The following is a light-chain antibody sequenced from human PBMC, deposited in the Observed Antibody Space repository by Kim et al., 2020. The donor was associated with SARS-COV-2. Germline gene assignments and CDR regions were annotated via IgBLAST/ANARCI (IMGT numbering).Light chain of an antibody. V-gene: IGKV3-11*01. Sequence: EIVLTQSPATLSLSPGERATLSCRASQSITRFLAWYQQKPGQAPRLLIHDASNRAPGIPARFSGGGSGTDFTLTISSLDPEDSAVYYCLYRVHWPTFGGGTKVDIK. CDR3: LYRVHWPT. CDR2: DAS. J-gene: IGKJ4*01. CDR1: QSITRF.